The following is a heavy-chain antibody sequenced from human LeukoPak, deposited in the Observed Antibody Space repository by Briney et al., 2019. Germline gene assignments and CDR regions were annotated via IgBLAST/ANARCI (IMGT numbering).Heavy chain of an antibody. CDR1: GDSITSVGYY. CDR3: ARGHFDWLLGLYNWFDP. J-gene: IGHJ5*02. Sequence: PSETLSLTCTVSGDSITSVGYYWIWLRQPAGKGLEWIVRIYTSGGTNYNPSLKSRVTISVDTSKNQFSLKLSSVTAADTAVYYCARGHFDWLLGLYNWFDPWGQGTLVTVSS. CDR2: IYTSGGT. V-gene: IGHV4-61*02. D-gene: IGHD3-9*01.